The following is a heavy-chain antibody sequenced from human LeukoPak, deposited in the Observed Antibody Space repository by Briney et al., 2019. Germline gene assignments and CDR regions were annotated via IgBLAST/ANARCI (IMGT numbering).Heavy chain of an antibody. D-gene: IGHD4-23*01. Sequence: SETLSLTCTVSGGSISSGDYYWRWLRQPPGKGLEWIGYIYYSGSTYYNPSLKSRVTISVDTSKNQFSLKLSSVTAADTAVYYCARGTTVVTLSYWGQGTLVTVSS. CDR1: GGSISSGDYY. CDR2: IYYSGST. CDR3: ARGTTVVTLSY. V-gene: IGHV4-30-4*01. J-gene: IGHJ4*02.